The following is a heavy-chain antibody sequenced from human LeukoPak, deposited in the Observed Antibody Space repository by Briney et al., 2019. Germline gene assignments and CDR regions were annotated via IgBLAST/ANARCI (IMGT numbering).Heavy chain of an antibody. D-gene: IGHD3-22*01. CDR2: IYSGGSP. V-gene: IGHV3-66*04. Sequence: GGSLSLSCAASGFTVSSHYMSWARQAPGRGLVWVSGIYSGGSPYYADSVKGRFTISRDNSKTTLYLQMNSLRAEDTAVHFCAKRGVVIRVILVGFHKEAYYFDSWGQGALVTVSS. CDR1: GFTVSSHY. J-gene: IGHJ4*02. CDR3: AKRGVVIRVILVGFHKEAYYFDS.